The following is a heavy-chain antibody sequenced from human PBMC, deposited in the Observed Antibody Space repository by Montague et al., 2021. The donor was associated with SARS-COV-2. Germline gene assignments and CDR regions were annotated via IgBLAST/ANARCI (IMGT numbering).Heavy chain of an antibody. J-gene: IGHJ3*02. CDR1: GGSISSYY. CDR2: IYYSGST. V-gene: IGHV4-59*01. Sequence: SETLSLTCTVSGGSISSYYWSWIRQSPGKGLEWIGHIYYSGSTNYNPSLKSRVTISVDTSKNQFSLKLSSVTAADTAVYYCARGSGWMGNAFDIWGQGTMVTVSS. D-gene: IGHD6-19*01. CDR3: ARGSGWMGNAFDI.